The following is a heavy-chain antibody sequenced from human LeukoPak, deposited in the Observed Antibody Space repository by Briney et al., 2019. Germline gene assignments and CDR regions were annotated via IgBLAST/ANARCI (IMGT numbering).Heavy chain of an antibody. D-gene: IGHD4-11*01. CDR3: ARDAQRGFDYSNSLEY. CDR1: GFTFSHYG. CDR2: IWSDGTNQ. V-gene: IGHV3-33*01. J-gene: IGHJ4*02. Sequence: GRSLRLSCAASGFTFSHYGMRWVRQAPGKGLEWVAVIWSDGTNQYYGDSVKGRFTISRDDSGNTVYLQMNSLRPEDTGVYYCARDAQRGFDYSNSLEYWGQGTPVTVST.